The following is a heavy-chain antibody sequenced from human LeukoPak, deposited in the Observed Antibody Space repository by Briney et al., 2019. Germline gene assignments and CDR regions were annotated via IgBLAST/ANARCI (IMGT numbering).Heavy chain of an antibody. V-gene: IGHV4-34*01. J-gene: IGHJ4*02. CDR3: ARGAWATRLAS. CDR1: GESLNSYY. CDR2: IYESGTT. D-gene: IGHD2-15*01. Sequence: PSETLSLTCAVYGESLNSYYWSWVRQPPGEGLEWIGEIYESGTTKYNPSLKSRVAISMVPSKQQFSLRLSSVTAADTAVYYCARGAWATRLASSGLGTPVIVSS.